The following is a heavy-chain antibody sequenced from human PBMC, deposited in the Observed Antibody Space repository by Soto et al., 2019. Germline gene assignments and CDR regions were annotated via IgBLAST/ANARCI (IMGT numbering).Heavy chain of an antibody. V-gene: IGHV4-30-4*01. CDR2: IYYSGST. D-gene: IGHD3-10*01. CDR3: ARGALVRGVPPIGYGMDV. J-gene: IGHJ6*02. Sequence: SETLSLTCTVSGGSISSGDYYWSWIRQPPGKGLEWIGYIYYSGSTYYNPSLKSRVTISVDTSKNQFSLKLSSVTAADTAVYYCARGALVRGVPPIGYGMDVWGQGTTVTVSS. CDR1: GGSISSGDYY.